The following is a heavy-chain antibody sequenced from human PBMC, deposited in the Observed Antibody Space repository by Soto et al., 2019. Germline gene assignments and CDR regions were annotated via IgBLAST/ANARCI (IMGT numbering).Heavy chain of an antibody. CDR2: INYGGST. V-gene: IGHV4-59*01. J-gene: IGHJ4*02. CDR3: ARENYYALDY. Sequence: PSETLSLTCTVSSGSISSYNWNWVRQPPGKGLEWIGFINYGGSTHYNPSLKSRVTISLDMSKNQFSLKLNSVTAADTAVYYCARENYYALDYWGPGTLVTVSS. CDR1: SGSISSYN. D-gene: IGHD3-10*01.